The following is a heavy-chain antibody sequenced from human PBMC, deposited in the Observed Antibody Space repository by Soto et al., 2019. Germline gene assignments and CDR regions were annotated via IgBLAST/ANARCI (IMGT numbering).Heavy chain of an antibody. D-gene: IGHD6-19*01. CDR2: IIPIFGTA. J-gene: IGHJ6*02. Sequence: SVRVSCKASGGTFSSYAISWVRQAPGQGLEWMGGIIPIFGTANYAQKFQGRVTITADKSTSTAYMELSSLRSEDTAVYYCARVTLVAGILYSPYGTDVSGQGTAITVSS. CDR1: GGTFSSYA. CDR3: ARVTLVAGILYSPYGTDV. V-gene: IGHV1-69*06.